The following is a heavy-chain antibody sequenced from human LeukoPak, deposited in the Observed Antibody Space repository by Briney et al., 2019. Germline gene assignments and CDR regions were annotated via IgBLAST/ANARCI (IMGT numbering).Heavy chain of an antibody. CDR1: GFTFSSNA. J-gene: IGHJ4*02. Sequence: GGSLRLSCAASGFTFSSNAMSWVRQAPGKGLEWVSVISGSGGSTYYADSVKGRFTISRDNSKNTLYLQMNSLRAEDTAVYYCAKGVGDSSGYSYWGQGTLVTVSS. D-gene: IGHD3-22*01. V-gene: IGHV3-23*01. CDR2: ISGSGGST. CDR3: AKGVGDSSGYSY.